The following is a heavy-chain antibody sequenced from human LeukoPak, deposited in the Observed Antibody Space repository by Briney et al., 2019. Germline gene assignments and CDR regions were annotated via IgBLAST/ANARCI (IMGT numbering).Heavy chain of an antibody. CDR1: GFTFSDYA. J-gene: IGHJ4*02. CDR3: AKVYDYVWGSYGDRYYFDY. Sequence: GGSLRLSCAASGFTFSDYAMSWVRQAPGKGLEWVSAISGSGGSTYYADSVKGRFTISRDNSKNTLYLQMNSLRAEDTAVYYCAKVYDYVWGSYGDRYYFDYWGQGTLVTVSS. V-gene: IGHV3-23*01. D-gene: IGHD3-16*01. CDR2: ISGSGGST.